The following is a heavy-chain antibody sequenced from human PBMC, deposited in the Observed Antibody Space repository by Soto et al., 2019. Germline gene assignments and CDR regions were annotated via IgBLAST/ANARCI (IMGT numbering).Heavy chain of an antibody. CDR2: INSNGGST. V-gene: IGHV3-23*01. CDR3: AHPRGYGVFDAVDI. D-gene: IGHD4-17*01. J-gene: IGHJ3*02. CDR1: GFIFSTYA. Sequence: GGSLRLSCAASGFIFSTYAMNWVRQAPGKGLEWVSAINSNGGSTYYAESVRGRFSISRDNSFNTLYLQMSSLRTEDTAVYYCAHPRGYGVFDAVDIWGQGTMVTVSS.